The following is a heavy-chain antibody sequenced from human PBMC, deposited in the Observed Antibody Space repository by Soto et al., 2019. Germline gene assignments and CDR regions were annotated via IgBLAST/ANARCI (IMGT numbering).Heavy chain of an antibody. CDR3: ARVRGAIVVVPYFDY. D-gene: IGHD2-15*01. J-gene: IGHJ4*02. CDR1: GGSISSYY. V-gene: IGHV4-59*01. Sequence: SETLSLTCTVSGGSISSYYWSWIRQPPGKGLEWIGYIYYSGSTNYNPSLKSRVTISVDTSKNQFSLKLSSVTAADTAVYYCARVRGAIVVVPYFDYWGQGTLVTVSS. CDR2: IYYSGST.